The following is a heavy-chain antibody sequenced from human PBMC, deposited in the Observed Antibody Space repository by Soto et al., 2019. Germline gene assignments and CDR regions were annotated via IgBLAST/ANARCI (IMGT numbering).Heavy chain of an antibody. Sequence: EVQLLESGGGLVQPGGSLRLSCAASGFTFSSYAMSWVRQAPGKGLEWVSAISGSGGSTYYADSVKGRFTISRDNSKNTLYLQLIRRRAQDTAVYYCAKGEVLTGYWNGMDVWGQGSTVTVCS. CDR1: GFTFSSYA. V-gene: IGHV3-23*01. CDR3: AKGEVLTGYWNGMDV. D-gene: IGHD3-9*01. CDR2: ISGSGGST. J-gene: IGHJ6*02.